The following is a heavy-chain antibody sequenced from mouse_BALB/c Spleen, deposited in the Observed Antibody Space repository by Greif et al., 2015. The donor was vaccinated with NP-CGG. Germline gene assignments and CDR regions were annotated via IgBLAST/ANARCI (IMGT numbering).Heavy chain of an antibody. J-gene: IGHJ2*01. Sequence: QVQLQQSGAELVKPGAPVKLSCKASGYTFTRYWMNWVKQRPGRGLEWIGRIDPSDSETHYNQKFKDKATLTVDKSSSTAYIQLSSLTSEDSAVYYCASGGNYDYFDYWGQGTTLTVSS. CDR1: GYTFTRYW. V-gene: IGHV1-69*02. D-gene: IGHD2-1*01. CDR3: ASGGNYDYFDY. CDR2: IDPSDSET.